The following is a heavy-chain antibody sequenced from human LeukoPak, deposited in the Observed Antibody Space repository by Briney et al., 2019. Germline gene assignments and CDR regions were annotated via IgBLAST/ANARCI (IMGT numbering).Heavy chain of an antibody. CDR1: GYSISSGYY. CDR2: IYHSGST. CDR3: ARLRRSGWELYFDY. V-gene: IGHV4-38-2*01. Sequence: PSETLSLTCAVSGYSISSGYYWGWIRQPPGKGLEWIGSIYHSGSTYYNPSLKSRVTISVDTSKNQFSLKLSSVTAADTAVYYCARLRRSGWELYFDYWGQGTLVTVSS. J-gene: IGHJ4*02. D-gene: IGHD3-10*01.